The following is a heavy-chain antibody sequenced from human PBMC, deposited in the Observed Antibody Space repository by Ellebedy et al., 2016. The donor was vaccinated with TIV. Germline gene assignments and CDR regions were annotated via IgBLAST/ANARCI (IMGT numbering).Heavy chain of an antibody. CDR2: IFYSWST. J-gene: IGHJ4*02. CDR1: GASISSFY. V-gene: IGHV4-59*08. CDR3: ARRRLPDHFDY. Sequence: MPSETLSLTCTVSGASISSFYWSWIRQPPGKGLDWIGSIFYSWSTNYNPSLKSRVTISVDTSQNQFSLKLSSVTAADTAVYYCARRRLPDHFDYWGQGTLVTVSS.